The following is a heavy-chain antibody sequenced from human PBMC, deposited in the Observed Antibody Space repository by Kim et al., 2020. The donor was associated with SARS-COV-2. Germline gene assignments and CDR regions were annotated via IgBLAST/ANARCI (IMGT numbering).Heavy chain of an antibody. V-gene: IGHV3-23*01. Sequence: GGSLILSCAASGFTFSSYAMSWVRQAPGKGLEWVSAISGSGGSTYYADSVKGRFTISRDNSKNTLYLQMNSLRAEYTAVYYCAKDLGVRGVLENWFDPWGQGTLVTVSS. CDR3: AKDLGVRGVLENWFDP. J-gene: IGHJ5*02. D-gene: IGHD3-10*01. CDR1: GFTFSSYA. CDR2: ISGSGGST.